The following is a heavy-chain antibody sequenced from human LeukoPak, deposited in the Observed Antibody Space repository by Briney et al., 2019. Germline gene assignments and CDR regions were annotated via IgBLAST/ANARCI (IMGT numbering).Heavy chain of an antibody. V-gene: IGHV7-4-1*02. CDR3: ARDLTNYYDSSGYYPSDAFDI. CDR1: GYTFTSYA. CDR2: INTNTGNP. D-gene: IGHD3-22*01. Sequence: ASVKVSCKASGYTFTSYAMNWVRQAPGQGLEWMGWINTNTGNPTYAQGFTGRFVFSLDTSVSTAYLQISSLKAEDTAVYYCARDLTNYYDSSGYYPSDAFDIWGQGTMVTVSS. J-gene: IGHJ3*02.